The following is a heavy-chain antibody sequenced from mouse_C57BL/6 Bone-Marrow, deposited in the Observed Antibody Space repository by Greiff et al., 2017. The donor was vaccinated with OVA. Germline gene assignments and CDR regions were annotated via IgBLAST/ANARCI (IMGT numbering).Heavy chain of an antibody. Sequence: QVQLQQSGAELARPGASVKLSCKASGYTFTSYGISWVKQRTGQGLEWIGEIYPRSGNTYYNEKLKGKATLTADKSSSTAYMELRSLTSEDSAVYFGARKRAMRWLLRYYYGGQGTTLTVSS. CDR3: ARKRAMRWLLRYYY. CDR1: GYTFTSYG. D-gene: IGHD2-3*01. J-gene: IGHJ2*01. V-gene: IGHV1-81*01. CDR2: IYPRSGNT.